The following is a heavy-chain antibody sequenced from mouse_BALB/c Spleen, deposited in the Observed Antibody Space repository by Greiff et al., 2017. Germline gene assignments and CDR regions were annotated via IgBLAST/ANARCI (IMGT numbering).Heavy chain of an antibody. CDR3: ARHKYYYGSSYRAMDY. CDR2: INSNGGST. V-gene: IGHV5-6-2*01. CDR1: GFTFSSYY. J-gene: IGHJ4*01. D-gene: IGHD1-1*01. Sequence: EVKLVESGGGLVKLGGSLKLSCAASGFTFSSYYMSWVRQTPEKRLELVAAINSNGGSTYYPDTVKGRFTISRDNAKNTLYLQMSSLKSEDTALYYCARHKYYYGSSYRAMDYWGQGTSVTVSS.